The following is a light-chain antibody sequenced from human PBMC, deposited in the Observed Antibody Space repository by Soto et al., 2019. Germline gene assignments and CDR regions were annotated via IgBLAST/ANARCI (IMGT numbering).Light chain of an antibody. CDR3: QQYGSSPLVT. CDR2: GTS. J-gene: IGKJ5*01. V-gene: IGKV3-20*01. CDR1: QSVSSSY. Sequence: EIVLTQSPGTLSLSPGERATLSCRASQSVSSSYLAWYQQRPGQAPRLLIYGTSSRATGIQDRFSGSGSGTDFTLTISRLKPEDFAVYYCQQYGSSPLVTFGQGTRLEIK.